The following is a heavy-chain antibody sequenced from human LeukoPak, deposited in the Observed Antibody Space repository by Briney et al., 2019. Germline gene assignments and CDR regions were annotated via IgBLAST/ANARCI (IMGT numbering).Heavy chain of an antibody. V-gene: IGHV3-23*01. Sequence: GGSLRLSCAVSGITLSNYGMSWVRQAPGKGLEWVAGISDSGGRTNYADSVKGRFTISRDNPKNTLYLQMNSLRVEDTAVYFCAKRGVVIRVILVGFHKEANYFDSWGQGTLVTVSS. J-gene: IGHJ4*02. CDR3: AKRGVVIRVILVGFHKEANYFDS. D-gene: IGHD3-22*01. CDR1: GITLSNYG. CDR2: ISDSGGRT.